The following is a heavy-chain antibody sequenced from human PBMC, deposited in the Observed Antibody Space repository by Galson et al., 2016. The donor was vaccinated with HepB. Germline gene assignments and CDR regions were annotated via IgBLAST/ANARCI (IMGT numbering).Heavy chain of an antibody. CDR2: IYFRGTT. J-gene: IGHJ5*02. D-gene: IGHD1-14*01. CDR1: GGTISSYF. CDR3: ARGADFADPGWFDP. Sequence: ETLSLTCTVSGGTISSYFWSWLRQPPGKGLEWIGYIYFRGTTNYNPSLRSRVTISVDTSKDQFSLSLTSVTAADTAVYYCARGADFADPGWFDPWGQGTLVTVSS. V-gene: IGHV4-59*01.